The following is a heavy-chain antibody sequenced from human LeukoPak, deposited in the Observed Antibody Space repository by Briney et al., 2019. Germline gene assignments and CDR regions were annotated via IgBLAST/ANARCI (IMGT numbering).Heavy chain of an antibody. Sequence: SETLSLTCTVSGGSISTGGYYWSWIRQPPGKGLEWIGYISYSGGTYYNPSLKSRVSISVDTSKSQFSLKMSSVAAADTAVYYCASTSKYIGSGRDDSFDIWGQGTMVTVSS. CDR3: ASTSKYIGSGRDDSFDI. CDR2: ISYSGGT. J-gene: IGHJ3*02. D-gene: IGHD3-10*01. CDR1: GGSISTGGYY. V-gene: IGHV4-30-4*01.